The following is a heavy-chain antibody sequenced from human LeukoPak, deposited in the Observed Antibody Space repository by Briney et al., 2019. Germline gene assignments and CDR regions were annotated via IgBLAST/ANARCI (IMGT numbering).Heavy chain of an antibody. V-gene: IGHV1-2*02. CDR2: INPNSGGT. D-gene: IGHD4-17*01. CDR3: ASSYNYGDYTFDY. J-gene: IGHJ4*02. Sequence: ASVRVSCKASGYTFTGYYMHWVRQAPGQGLEWMGWINPNSGGTNYAQKFQGRVTMTRDTSISTAYMELSRLRSDDTAVYYCASSYNYGDYTFDYWGQGTLVTVSS. CDR1: GYTFTGYY.